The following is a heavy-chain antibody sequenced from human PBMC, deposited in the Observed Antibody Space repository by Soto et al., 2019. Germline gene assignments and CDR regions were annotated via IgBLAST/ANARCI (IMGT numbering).Heavy chain of an antibody. CDR1: GGSISSCY. CDR2: IYTSGST. D-gene: IGHD6-6*01. CDR3: ASDIGSIAAGPEYYYYYGMDV. Sequence: SETLSLTCTVSGGSISSCYWSWIRQPAGKGLEWIGRIYTSGSTNYNPSLKSRVTMSVDTSKNQFSLKLSSVTAADTAVYYCASDIGSIAAGPEYYYYYGMDVWGQGTTVTVSS. V-gene: IGHV4-4*07. J-gene: IGHJ6*02.